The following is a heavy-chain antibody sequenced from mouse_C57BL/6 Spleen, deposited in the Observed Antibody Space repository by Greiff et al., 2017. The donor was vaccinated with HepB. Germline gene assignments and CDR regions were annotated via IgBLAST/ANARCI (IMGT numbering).Heavy chain of an antibody. D-gene: IGHD2-2*01. CDR2: IYPGDGDT. CDR1: GYAFSSSW. CDR3: ERSSMVTSDY. J-gene: IGHJ2*01. V-gene: IGHV1-82*01. Sequence: VQLQQSGPELVKPGASVKISCKASGYAFSSSWMNWVKQRPGKGLEWIGRIYPGDGDTNYNGKFKGKATLTADKSSSTAYMQLSSLTSEDSAVYFCERSSMVTSDYWGQGTTLTVAS.